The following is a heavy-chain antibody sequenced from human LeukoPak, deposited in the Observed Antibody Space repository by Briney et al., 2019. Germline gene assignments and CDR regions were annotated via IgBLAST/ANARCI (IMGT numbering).Heavy chain of an antibody. CDR1: GYTFSNYG. D-gene: IGHD3-9*01. Sequence: ASVKVSCKASGYTFSNYGIIWVRLAPGQGLEWVGWISCYNGNTQYAQKFQDRVTMTADTSTNTAYMDLRSLRSDDTAMYYCARVDILTGYYYFDYWGQGTLVTVFS. V-gene: IGHV1-18*01. CDR2: ISCYNGNT. CDR3: ARVDILTGYYYFDY. J-gene: IGHJ4*02.